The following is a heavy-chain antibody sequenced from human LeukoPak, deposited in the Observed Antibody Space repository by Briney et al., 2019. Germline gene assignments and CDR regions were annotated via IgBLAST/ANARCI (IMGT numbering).Heavy chain of an antibody. D-gene: IGHD2-2*01. Sequence: GGSLRLSCAASGFTFSSYSMNWVRQAPGKGLEWVSYISSSSSTIYYADSVKGRFTISRDNAKNSLYLQMNSLRAEDTAVYYCARGPILGSAAQELDYWGQGTLVTVSS. J-gene: IGHJ4*02. CDR3: ARGPILGSAAQELDY. CDR2: ISSSSSTI. V-gene: IGHV3-48*01. CDR1: GFTFSSYS.